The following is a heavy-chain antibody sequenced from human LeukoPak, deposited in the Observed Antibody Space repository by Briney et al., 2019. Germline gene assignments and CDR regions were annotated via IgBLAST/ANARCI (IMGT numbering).Heavy chain of an antibody. CDR3: ARELPREVTLDY. CDR2: INTDGSGT. D-gene: IGHD2-21*02. J-gene: IGHJ4*01. CDR1: GFTFISYG. V-gene: IGHV3-74*01. Sequence: GGSLRLSCAVSGFTFISYGMQWVRQAPGKGLAGVSRINTDGSGTAYADSVKGRFTISRDNAKNTLYLQMNSLRAEDTGLYYCARELPREVTLDYWGQGTLVAVSS.